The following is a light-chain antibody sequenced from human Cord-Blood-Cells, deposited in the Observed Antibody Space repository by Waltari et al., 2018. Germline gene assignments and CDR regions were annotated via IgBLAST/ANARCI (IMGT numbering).Light chain of an antibody. CDR1: SSDVGGYNY. CDR3: SSYTSSSTYV. V-gene: IGLV2-14*01. Sequence: QSALTQPASVPGSPGQSITISCTATSSDVGGYNYVSWYPQHPGKAPKLMIYDVSNRPSGVSNRFSGSKSGNTASLTISGLQAEDEADYYCSSYTSSSTYVFGTGTKVTVL. J-gene: IGLJ1*01. CDR2: DVS.